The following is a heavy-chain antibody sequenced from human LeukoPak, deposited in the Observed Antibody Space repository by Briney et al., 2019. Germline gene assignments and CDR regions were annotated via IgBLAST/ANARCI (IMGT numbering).Heavy chain of an antibody. CDR1: GGSISSYY. V-gene: IGHV4-59*01. CDR3: ARDYGGNSGGYFDY. J-gene: IGHJ4*02. D-gene: IGHD4-23*01. CDR2: ISHRGST. Sequence: ETLSLTCTVSGGSISSYYWSWIRQPPGKGLECIGYISHRGSTKYNPSLKSRVPISVDTSKNHISLKLSSVTAADTAVYYCARDYGGNSGGYFDYWGQGTLVTVSS.